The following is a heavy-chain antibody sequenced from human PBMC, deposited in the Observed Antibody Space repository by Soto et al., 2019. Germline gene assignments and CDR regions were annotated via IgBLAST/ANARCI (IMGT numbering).Heavy chain of an antibody. D-gene: IGHD5-12*01. J-gene: IGHJ6*02. CDR2: ISSSGTYT. V-gene: IGHV3-21*01. Sequence: GSLRLSWAASVFTFNTYSMNWVRQAPGKGLEWVSSISSSGTYTYYSASLKGRITISRDNANNSLYLQMISLTAEDTAIYFCARGGRASGYDFYYYGMDVWGQGTKVTVSS. CDR1: VFTFNTYS. CDR3: ARGGRASGYDFYYYGMDV.